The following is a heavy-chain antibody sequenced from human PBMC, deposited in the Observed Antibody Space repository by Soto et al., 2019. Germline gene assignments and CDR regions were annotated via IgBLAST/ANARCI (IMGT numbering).Heavy chain of an antibody. CDR1: GGSISGDY. CDR3: ARGPRAALHDS. D-gene: IGHD6-6*01. Sequence: QVQLQESGPGLVKPSETLSLTCAVSGGSISGDYWSWIRQPPGKGLEWIGYIYYSGSVTYNPSLRGRVTITRDTSKNQFSLKLSSVTAADTAVYFCARGPRAALHDSWGQGTLLTVSS. V-gene: IGHV4-59*01. J-gene: IGHJ4*02. CDR2: IYYSGSV.